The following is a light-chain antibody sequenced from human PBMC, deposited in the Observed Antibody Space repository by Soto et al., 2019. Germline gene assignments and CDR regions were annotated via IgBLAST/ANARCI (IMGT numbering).Light chain of an antibody. J-gene: IGKJ2*01. V-gene: IGKV3-20*01. CDR3: QQYVGSLYT. Sequence: EIVLTQSPGTLSLSPGEGATLSCRASQSIYTKLAWYQKKSGQAPRLLIYDASTRAYGIPDRFSGSGSGTDFSLTISRLEPEDFAVYYWQQYVGSLYTFAQGTKLDIK. CDR1: QSIYTK. CDR2: DAS.